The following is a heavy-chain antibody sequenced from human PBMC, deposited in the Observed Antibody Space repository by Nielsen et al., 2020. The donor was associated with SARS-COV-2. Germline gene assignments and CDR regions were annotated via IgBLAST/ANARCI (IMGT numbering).Heavy chain of an antibody. J-gene: IGHJ4*02. CDR1: GFTFDDYG. V-gene: IGHV3-20*04. CDR2: INWNGGST. D-gene: IGHD2-15*01. CDR3: ASVRSSQSVAEHIFDY. Sequence: GESLKISCAASGFTFDDYGMSWVRQAPGKGLEWVSGINWNGGSTGYADSVKGRFTISRDNAKNSLYLQMNSLRAEDTAVYYCASVRSSQSVAEHIFDYWGQGTLVTVSS.